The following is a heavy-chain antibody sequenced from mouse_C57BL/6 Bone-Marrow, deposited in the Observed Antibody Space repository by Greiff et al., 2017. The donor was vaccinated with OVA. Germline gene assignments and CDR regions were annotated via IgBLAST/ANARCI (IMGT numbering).Heavy chain of an antibody. CDR3: ARRDSKGWFAY. J-gene: IGHJ3*01. CDR1: GYAFSSSW. D-gene: IGHD2-5*01. CDR2: IYPGDGDT. V-gene: IGHV1-82*01. Sequence: VQLQQSGPELVKPGASVKISCKASGYAFSSSWMNWVKQRPGKGLEWIGRIYPGDGDTNYNGKFKGKATLTADKSSSTAYMQLSSLTSEDSAVYFCARRDSKGWFAYWGQVTLVTVSA.